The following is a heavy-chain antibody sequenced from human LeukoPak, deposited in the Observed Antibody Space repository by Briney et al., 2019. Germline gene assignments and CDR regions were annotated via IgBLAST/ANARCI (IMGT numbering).Heavy chain of an antibody. D-gene: IGHD1-26*01. J-gene: IGHJ3*02. CDR3: AKRQEYSGSYNAFDI. Sequence: GGALRLSCAASGFTFSSYAMSWVRQAPGKGLEWVSAISGSGGSTYYADSVKGRSTISRDNSKNTLYLQMNSLRAEDTAVYYCAKRQEYSGSYNAFDIWGQGTMVSVSS. CDR2: ISGSGGST. CDR1: GFTFSSYA. V-gene: IGHV3-23*01.